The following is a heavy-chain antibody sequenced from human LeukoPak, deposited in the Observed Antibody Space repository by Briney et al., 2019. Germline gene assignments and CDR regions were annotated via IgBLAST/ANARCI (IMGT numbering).Heavy chain of an antibody. CDR2: IYHSGST. J-gene: IGHJ2*01. D-gene: IGHD2-15*01. CDR1: GGSISSGGYS. CDR3: ARDRECSGGSCYLYWYFDL. Sequence: SQTLSLTCAVSGGSISSGGYSWSWIRQPPGKGLEWIGYIYHSGSTYYNPSLKSRVTISVDRSKNQFSLKLSSVTAADTAVYYCARDRECSGGSCYLYWYFDLWGRGALVTVSS. V-gene: IGHV4-30-2*01.